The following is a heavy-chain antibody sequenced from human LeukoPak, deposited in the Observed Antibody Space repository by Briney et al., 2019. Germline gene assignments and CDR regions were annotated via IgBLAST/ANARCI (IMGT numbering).Heavy chain of an antibody. D-gene: IGHD3-3*01. J-gene: IGHJ5*02. CDR3: ARGTRTARFLEWLNRGIFWFDP. Sequence: ASVKVSCKASGGTFSSYAISWVRQAPGQGLEWMGRIIPILGIANYAQKFQGGVTITADKSTSTAYMELSSLRSEDTAVYYCARGTRTARFLEWLNRGIFWFDPWGQGTLVTVSS. V-gene: IGHV1-69*04. CDR1: GGTFSSYA. CDR2: IIPILGIA.